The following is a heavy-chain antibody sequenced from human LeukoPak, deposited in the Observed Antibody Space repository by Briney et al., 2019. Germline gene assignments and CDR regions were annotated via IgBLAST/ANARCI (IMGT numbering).Heavy chain of an antibody. V-gene: IGHV1-69*10. CDR1: GGTFSSYA. J-gene: IGHJ3*02. CDR2: IIPILGIA. Sequence: LGASVKVSCKASGGTFSSYAIRWVRQAPGQGLDWMGWIIPILGIANYAQNCQGRVTITADKSTSTAYMELSSLRCEGTAVYYCARHIVDIVAPYAFDIWGQGTMVTVYS. D-gene: IGHD5-12*01. CDR3: ARHIVDIVAPYAFDI.